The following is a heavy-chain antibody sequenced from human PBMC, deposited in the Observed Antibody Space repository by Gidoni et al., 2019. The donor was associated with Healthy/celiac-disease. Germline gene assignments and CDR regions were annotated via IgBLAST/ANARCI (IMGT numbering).Heavy chain of an antibody. D-gene: IGHD4-4*01. J-gene: IGHJ6*03. V-gene: IGHV4-34*01. CDR3: ARVPRPARKDYIRYYYYCYMDV. Sequence: QVQLQQWGAGLLKPSETLSLTCAVYGGSFSGYYWSWIRQPPGKGLEWIGEINHSGSTNYNPSLKSRVTISVDTSKNQFSLKLSSVTAADTAVYYCARVPRPARKDYIRYYYYCYMDVWGKGTTVTVSS. CDR2: INHSGST. CDR1: GGSFSGYY.